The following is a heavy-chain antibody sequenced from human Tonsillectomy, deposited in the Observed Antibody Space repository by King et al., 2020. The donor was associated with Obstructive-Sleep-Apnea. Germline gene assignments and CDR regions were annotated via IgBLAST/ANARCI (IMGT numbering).Heavy chain of an antibody. CDR3: ARDQGVVGGTGGFDY. V-gene: IGHV1-46*02. CDR2: FNPSGGST. CDR1: GYTFNSYY. J-gene: IGHJ4*02. Sequence: VQLVESGAEVKKPGASVRLSCKASGYTFNSYYMHWVRQAPGQGPEWMGIFNPSGGSTNYAQKFQRRVTMTRDTSTSTVYMELSSLRSEDTAVYYCARDQGVVGGTGGFDYWGQGTLVTVSS. D-gene: IGHD2-15*01.